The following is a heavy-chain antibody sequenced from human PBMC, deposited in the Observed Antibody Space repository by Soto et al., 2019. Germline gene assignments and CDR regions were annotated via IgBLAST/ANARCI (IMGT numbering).Heavy chain of an antibody. CDR2: ILYDGSNQ. CDR1: GFTFSSYT. Sequence: QVQLVESGGGVVQPGRSLRLSCAASGFTFSSYTLHWVRQAPGKGLEWVAFILYDGSNQHYADSVKGRFTISRDNSENTLYLQMNSLRPGDTAVYYCARDTRLYPFDYWGQGTLVTVSS. V-gene: IGHV3-30-3*01. J-gene: IGHJ4*02. CDR3: ARDTRLYPFDY.